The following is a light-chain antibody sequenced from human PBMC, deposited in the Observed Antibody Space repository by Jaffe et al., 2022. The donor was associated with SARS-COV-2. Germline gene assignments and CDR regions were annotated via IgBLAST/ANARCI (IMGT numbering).Light chain of an antibody. J-gene: IGKJ4*01. V-gene: IGKV4-1*01. CDR1: RSVFYSSNNKNY. Sequence: DIVMTQSPDSLAVSLGERATINCKSSRSVFYSSNNKNYLAWYQQKPGQPPTLLIYWASTRESGVPDRFSGSGSGTDFTLTISSLQAEDVAVYYCQQYYSTPLTFGGGTKVDI. CDR2: WAS. CDR3: QQYYSTPLT.